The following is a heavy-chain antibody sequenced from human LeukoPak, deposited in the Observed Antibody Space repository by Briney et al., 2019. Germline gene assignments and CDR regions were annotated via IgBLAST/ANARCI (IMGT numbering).Heavy chain of an antibody. D-gene: IGHD2-15*01. CDR1: GYTFTSYG. CDR3: ARDDPDIVVVVAATGPDY. V-gene: IGHV1-18*01. CDR2: ISAYNGNT. J-gene: IGHJ4*02. Sequence: GASVKVPCKASGYTFTSYGISWVRQAPGQGLEWMGWISAYNGNTNYAQKLQGRVTMTTDTSTSTAYMELRSLRSDDTAVYYCARDDPDIVVVVAATGPDYWGQGTLVTVSS.